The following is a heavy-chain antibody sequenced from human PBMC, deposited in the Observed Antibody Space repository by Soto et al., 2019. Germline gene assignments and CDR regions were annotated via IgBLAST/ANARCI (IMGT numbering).Heavy chain of an antibody. CDR3: AKDIDNWNLGGYYFDY. CDR1: GFTFSSYA. V-gene: IGHV3-23*01. Sequence: GGSLRLSCAASGFTFSSYAMSWVRQAPGKGLEWVSAISGSGGSTYYADSVKGRFTISRDNSKNTLYLQMNSLRAEDTAVYYCAKDIDNWNLGGYYFDYWGQGTLVTVSS. D-gene: IGHD1-7*01. J-gene: IGHJ4*02. CDR2: ISGSGGST.